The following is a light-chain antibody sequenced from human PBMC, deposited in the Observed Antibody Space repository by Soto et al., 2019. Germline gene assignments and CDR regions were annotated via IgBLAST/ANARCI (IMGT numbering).Light chain of an antibody. CDR2: WAS. V-gene: IGKV4-1*01. CDR1: QSVLYSSNNKKY. J-gene: IGKJ1*01. Sequence: DIVMTQSPDSLAVSLGERATINCKSSQSVLYSSNNKKYLAWYQQKPGLPPKLLIYWASTRESGVPDRFSGSGSGTDFTLTISSLQAEDVVVYYCPQYYSTPPTFGQGTKVEIK. CDR3: PQYYSTPPT.